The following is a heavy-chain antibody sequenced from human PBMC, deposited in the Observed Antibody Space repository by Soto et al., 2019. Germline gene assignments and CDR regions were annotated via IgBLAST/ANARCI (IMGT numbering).Heavy chain of an antibody. Sequence: TLSLTCAVSGGSISSCGYSWGWVRQPPGRGLGWVGDIYPSGNTYYNPSLKSRVAMSVGRSKSQFSLKLSSVAAADTCVYYCARGCYYDSSGYYDPNLFDPWGQGTLVTVSS. CDR1: GGSISSCGYS. D-gene: IGHD3-22*01. CDR3: ARGCYYDSSGYYDPNLFDP. CDR2: IYPSGNT. J-gene: IGHJ5*02. V-gene: IGHV4-30-2*01.